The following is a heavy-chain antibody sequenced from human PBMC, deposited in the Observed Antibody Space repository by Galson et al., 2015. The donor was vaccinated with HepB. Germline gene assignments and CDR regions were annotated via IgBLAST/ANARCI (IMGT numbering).Heavy chain of an antibody. V-gene: IGHV1-18*01. J-gene: IGHJ5*02. D-gene: IGHD6-19*01. CDR2: ISAYNGNT. CDR3: ARLSDSSGWGGWFDP. CDR1: GYTFTSYG. Sequence: SVKVSCKASGYTFTSYGISWVRQAPGQGLEWMGWISAYNGNTNYAQKLQGRVTMTTDTSTSTAYMELRSLRSDDTAVYYCARLSDSSGWGGWFDPWGQGTLVTVSS.